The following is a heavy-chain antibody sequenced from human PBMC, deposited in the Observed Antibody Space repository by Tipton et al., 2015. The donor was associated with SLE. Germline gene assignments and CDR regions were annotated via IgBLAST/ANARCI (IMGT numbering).Heavy chain of an antibody. J-gene: IGHJ3*02. CDR2: IYYSEST. Sequence: TLSLTCTVSGGSISSHYWSWIRQPPGKGLEWIGYIYYSESTNYNPSLKSRVTISVDTSKNQFSLKITSLTAADTAVYFCARGHRPDPFDIWGQGTMVTVSS. V-gene: IGHV4-59*08. CDR3: ARGHRPDPFDI. CDR1: GGSISSHY.